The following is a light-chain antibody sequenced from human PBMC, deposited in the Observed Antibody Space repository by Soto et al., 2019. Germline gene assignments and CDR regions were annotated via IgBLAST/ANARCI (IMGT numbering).Light chain of an antibody. J-gene: IGLJ2*01. CDR3: QSYDSSLSGVV. CDR1: SCNIGAGYD. CDR2: GNS. V-gene: IGLV1-40*01. Sequence: QSVLTQPPSVSGAPGQRVTISCTGSSCNIGAGYDVHWYRQLPGTAPILLIYGNSNRPSGVPDRFSGSKSGTSASLAITGLQAKDEADYYCQSYDSSLSGVVFGGGTKLTVL.